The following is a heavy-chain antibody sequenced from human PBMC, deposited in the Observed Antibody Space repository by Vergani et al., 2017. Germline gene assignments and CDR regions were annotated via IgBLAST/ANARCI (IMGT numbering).Heavy chain of an antibody. V-gene: IGHV4-59*01. CDR3: ARGTTEWSYSSGWYYYYGMDV. CDR2: IYYSGST. CDR1: GGSISSYY. D-gene: IGHD6-19*01. Sequence: QVQLQESGPGLVKPSETLSLTCTVSGGSISSYYWSWIRQPPGKGLEWIGYIYYSGSTNYNPSLKSRVTISVDTSKNQFSLKLSSVTAADTAVYYCARGTTEWSYSSGWYYYYGMDVWGQGTTVTVSS. J-gene: IGHJ6*02.